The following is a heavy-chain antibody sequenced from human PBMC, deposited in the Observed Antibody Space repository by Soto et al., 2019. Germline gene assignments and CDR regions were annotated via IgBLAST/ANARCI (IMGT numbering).Heavy chain of an antibody. J-gene: IGHJ4*02. Sequence: EVQLVESGGALVQPGGSLRLSCAASGFTFSDHYMDWIRQAPGKGLEWVGRIKNKANSYGTEYAASVKGRFSISRDDSNNSMSLQMNRLETEAAAVYYCARVGLSSAYTSSRRHDHWGQGPLVTVSS. CDR1: GFTFSDHY. CDR2: IKNKANSYGT. V-gene: IGHV3-72*01. D-gene: IGHD6-6*01. CDR3: ARVGLSSAYTSSRRHDH.